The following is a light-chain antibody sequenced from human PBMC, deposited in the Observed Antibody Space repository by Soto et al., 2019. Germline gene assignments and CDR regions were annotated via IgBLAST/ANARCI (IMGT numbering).Light chain of an antibody. CDR2: AAS. CDR1: QSISSY. V-gene: IGKV1-39*01. CDR3: QQSYSTPRT. J-gene: IGKJ1*01. Sequence: DIQMTQSPSSLSASVGDRVTITCRASQSISSYLNWYQQKPGKVPKLLIYAASSLQSGVPSRFSGSGSGTDFTLTISSLQPADFATYYCQQSYSTPRTVGQGTNVDSK.